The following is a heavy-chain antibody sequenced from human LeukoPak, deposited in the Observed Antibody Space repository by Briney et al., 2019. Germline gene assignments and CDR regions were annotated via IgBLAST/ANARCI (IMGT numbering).Heavy chain of an antibody. J-gene: IGHJ4*02. CDR3: AKDGVNWGSYFDS. Sequence: PGGSLRLSCAASGFTVSTNYMSWVRQAPGKGLEWVSVFYSGGDRYYADSVKGRFTISRDNSKNTLYLQMNSLRAEDTAVYYCAKDGVNWGSYFDSWGQGTLVTVSS. CDR1: GFTVSTNY. V-gene: IGHV3-53*01. CDR2: FYSGGDR. D-gene: IGHD7-27*01.